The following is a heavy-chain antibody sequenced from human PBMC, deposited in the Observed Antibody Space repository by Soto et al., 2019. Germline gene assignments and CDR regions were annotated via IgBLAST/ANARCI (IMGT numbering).Heavy chain of an antibody. Sequence: QITLRESGPTLVKPTQTLTLTCTFSGFSLRTSGVGVGWIRQPPGMAPEWLALIYWNDDKRYSPSLKNRLTIAKDTAKNQVVLAMTTMDPVETATYFCVHRSDYILTGYYQWGQGTLVTISS. V-gene: IGHV2-5*01. D-gene: IGHD3-9*01. CDR3: VHRSDYILTGYYQ. CDR2: IYWNDDK. J-gene: IGHJ4*02. CDR1: GFSLRTSGVG.